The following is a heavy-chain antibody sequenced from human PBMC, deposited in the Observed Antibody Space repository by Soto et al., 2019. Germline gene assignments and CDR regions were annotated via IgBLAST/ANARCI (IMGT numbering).Heavy chain of an antibody. CDR1: GFTFSSYA. Sequence: GGSLRLSCAASGFTFSSYAMSWVRQAPGKGLEWVSAISGSGGSTYYADSVKGRFTISRDNSKNTLYLQMNSLRAEDTAVYYCAKVGDCSGGSCYSDYWGQGTLVTVSS. J-gene: IGHJ4*02. CDR3: AKVGDCSGGSCYSDY. CDR2: ISGSGGST. D-gene: IGHD2-15*01. V-gene: IGHV3-23*01.